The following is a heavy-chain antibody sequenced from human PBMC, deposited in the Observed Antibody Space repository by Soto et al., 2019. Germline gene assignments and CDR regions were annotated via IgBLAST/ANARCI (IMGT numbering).Heavy chain of an antibody. D-gene: IGHD2-15*01. CDR1: GFTFSSYA. Sequence: GGSLRLSCAASGFTFSSYAMHWVRQAAGKGLEYVSAISSNGGSTYYADSVKGRFTISRDNSKNTLYLQMGSLRAEDMAVYYCARSRPLLTYYYYYGMDVWGQGTTVTVSS. J-gene: IGHJ6*02. V-gene: IGHV3-64*02. CDR2: ISSNGGST. CDR3: ARSRPLLTYYYYYGMDV.